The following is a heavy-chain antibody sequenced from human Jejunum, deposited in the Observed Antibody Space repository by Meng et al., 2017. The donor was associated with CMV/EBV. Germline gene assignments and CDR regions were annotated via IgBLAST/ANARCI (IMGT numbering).Heavy chain of an antibody. CDR1: G. CDR2: IRDSGANT. Sequence: GMSWVRQAPGKELWWVSAIRDSGANTYYAGSVTGRFTISRDNSHNTLYLQMHSLRAEDTAVYYCARALGLGAVMPNYDAFDLWGQGTVVTVSS. CDR3: ARALGLGAVMPNYDAFDL. J-gene: IGHJ3*01. V-gene: IGHV3-23*01. D-gene: IGHD6-19*01.